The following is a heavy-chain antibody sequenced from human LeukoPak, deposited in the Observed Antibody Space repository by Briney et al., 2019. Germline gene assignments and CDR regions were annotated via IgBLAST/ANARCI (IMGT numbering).Heavy chain of an antibody. CDR2: IYYSGST. D-gene: IGHD6-25*01. V-gene: IGHV4-30-4*01. CDR3: ARGSPTAWFDP. CDR1: GGSISSGDYY. Sequence: SETLSLTCTVSGGSISSGDYYWSWIRQPPGKGLEWIGYIYYSGSTYYNPSLKSRVTISVDTSKNQFSLKLSSVTAADTAVYYCARGSPTAWFDPWGQGTLVTVSS. J-gene: IGHJ5*02.